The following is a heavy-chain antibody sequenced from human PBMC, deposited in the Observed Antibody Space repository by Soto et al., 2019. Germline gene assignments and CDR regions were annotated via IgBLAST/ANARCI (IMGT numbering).Heavy chain of an antibody. D-gene: IGHD7-27*01. Sequence: EVQMLESGGDLVQPGGSLRLSCAASGFTFSNYAMSWVRQTPGKGLEWVSTISGTGGSTYYADSVKGRFTISRDNSKNTLYLQMNSLSAEDTAIYYCDKGEILTGVASFDYWGLGTLVTVSS. J-gene: IGHJ4*02. CDR1: GFTFSNYA. CDR2: ISGTGGST. CDR3: DKGEILTGVASFDY. V-gene: IGHV3-23*01.